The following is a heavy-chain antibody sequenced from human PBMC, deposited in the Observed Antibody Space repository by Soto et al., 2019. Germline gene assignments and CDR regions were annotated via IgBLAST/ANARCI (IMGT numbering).Heavy chain of an antibody. Sequence: SETLSLTCTVSGGSISSYYWSWIRQPPGKGLEWIGYIYYSGSTNYNPSLKSRVTISVDTSKNQFSLKLSSVTAADTAVYYCKRVGPADSRVRALDYWGQGTLVTVSS. CDR1: GGSISSYY. D-gene: IGHD3-22*01. CDR3: KRVGPADSRVRALDY. CDR2: IYYSGST. J-gene: IGHJ4*02. V-gene: IGHV4-59*01.